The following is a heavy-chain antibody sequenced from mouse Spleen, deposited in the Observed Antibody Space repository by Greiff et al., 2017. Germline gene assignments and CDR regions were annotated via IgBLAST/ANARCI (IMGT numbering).Heavy chain of an antibody. CDR1: GFTFSSYA. Sequence: DVQLVESGGGLVKPGGSLKLSCAASGFTFSSYAMSWVRQTPEKRLEWVATISDGGSYTYYPDNVKGRFTISRDNAKNNLYLQMSHLKSEDTAMYYCARDGYYGSSYAMDYWGQGTSVTVSS. CDR3: ARDGYYGSSYAMDY. D-gene: IGHD1-1*01. V-gene: IGHV5-4*01. CDR2: ISDGGSYT. J-gene: IGHJ4*01.